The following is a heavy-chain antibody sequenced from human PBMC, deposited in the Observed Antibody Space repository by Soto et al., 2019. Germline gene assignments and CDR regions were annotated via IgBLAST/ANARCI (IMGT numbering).Heavy chain of an antibody. CDR1: GGTFSRNS. CDR2: IIPIFGTP. V-gene: IGHV1-69*12. J-gene: IGHJ5*02. CDR3: ARPILFYFDTSAQSAWFDP. D-gene: IGHD3-22*01. Sequence: QVQLVQSGADVKKPGSSVKVSCKASGGTFSRNSISWVRQAPGQGLEWMGGIIPIFGTPNYAQKFQGRLTITADESTSTAYMELSSLRSDDTAVYYCARPILFYFDTSAQSAWFDPWGQGTLVTVSS.